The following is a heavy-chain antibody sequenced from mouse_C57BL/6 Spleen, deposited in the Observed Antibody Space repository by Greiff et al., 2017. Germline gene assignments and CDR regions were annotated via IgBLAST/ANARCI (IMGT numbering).Heavy chain of an antibody. D-gene: IGHD2-3*01. Sequence: QVQLQQPGAELVKPGASVKLSCKASGYTFTSYWMHWVKQRPGQGLEWIGMIHPNSGSTNYNEKFKSKATLTVDKSSSTAYMQLSSLTSEDSAVYYCASEALIYDGYYRDWYFDVWGTGTTVTVSS. CDR3: ASEALIYDGYYRDWYFDV. CDR1: GYTFTSYW. V-gene: IGHV1-64*01. J-gene: IGHJ1*03. CDR2: IHPNSGST.